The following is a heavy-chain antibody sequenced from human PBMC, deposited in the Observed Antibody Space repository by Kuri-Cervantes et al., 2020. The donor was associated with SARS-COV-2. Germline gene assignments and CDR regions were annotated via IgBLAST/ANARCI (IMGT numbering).Heavy chain of an antibody. D-gene: IGHD2-2*02. CDR2: IIPILGIA. CDR1: GGTLSSYA. Sequence: SSVKVSCKASGGTLSSYAISWVRQAPGQGLEWMGRIIPILGIANYAQKFQGRVTITADKSTSTAYMELSSLRSEDTAVYYCARDIIHCSSTSCYTGSYYYGMDVWGQGTTVTVSS. J-gene: IGHJ6*02. CDR3: ARDIIHCSSTSCYTGSYYYGMDV. V-gene: IGHV1-69*04.